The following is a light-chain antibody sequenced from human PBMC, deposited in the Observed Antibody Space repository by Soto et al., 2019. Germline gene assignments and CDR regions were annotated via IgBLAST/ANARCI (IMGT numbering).Light chain of an antibody. J-gene: IGLJ2*01. CDR2: EVS. CDR1: SSDVGGYDY. Sequence: QSALTQPASVSGSPGQSITISCTGTSSDVGGYDYVSWYQQHPGKAPKLIIFEVSNRPSGVSNRFSGSKSGNTASLTISGLQAEDEAAYYCSSYTSSSTVVFGGGTKVTVL. V-gene: IGLV2-14*01. CDR3: SSYTSSSTVV.